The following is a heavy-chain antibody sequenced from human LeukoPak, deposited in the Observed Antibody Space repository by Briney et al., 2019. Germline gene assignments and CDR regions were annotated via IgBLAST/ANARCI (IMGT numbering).Heavy chain of an antibody. D-gene: IGHD2-15*01. CDR2: IYYSGST. CDR3: AAVYCGGGSCYVSRDWFDP. CDR1: GGSINSSSYY. V-gene: IGHV4-39*07. Sequence: SETLSLTCTVSGGSINSSSYYWGWIRQPPGKGLEWIGSIYYSGSTYYNPSLERRVTISVNPSNNHFSRQLSSVTAPDAAVYYCAAVYCGGGSCYVSRDWFDPWGQGTLVTVSS. J-gene: IGHJ5*02.